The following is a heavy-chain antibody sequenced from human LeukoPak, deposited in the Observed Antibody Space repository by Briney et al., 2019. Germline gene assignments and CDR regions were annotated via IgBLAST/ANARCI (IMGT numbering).Heavy chain of an antibody. CDR2: IYHSGST. V-gene: IGHV4-4*02. J-gene: IGHJ4*02. Sequence: KSAETLSLTCAVSGGSISSSNWWSWVRQPPGKGLEWIGEIYHSGSTNYNPSLKSRVTISVDKSKNQFSLKLSSVTAADTAVYYCARIVAATGTSYFDSWGQGTLVTVSS. D-gene: IGHD6-13*01. CDR3: ARIVAATGTSYFDS. CDR1: GGSISSSNW.